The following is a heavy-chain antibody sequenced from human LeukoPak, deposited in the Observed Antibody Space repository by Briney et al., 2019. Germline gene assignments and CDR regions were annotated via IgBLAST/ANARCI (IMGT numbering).Heavy chain of an antibody. Sequence: GGSLRLSCAASGFTFSSYSMNWVRQAPGKGLEWVSSISSSSSYIYYADSVKGRFTISRDNAKNSLYLQMNSLRAEDTAVYYCARDLGRVSRHYYDSSGYRDYWGQGTLVTVSS. D-gene: IGHD3-22*01. CDR1: GFTFSSYS. CDR2: ISSSSSYI. V-gene: IGHV3-21*01. J-gene: IGHJ4*02. CDR3: ARDLGRVSRHYYDSSGYRDY.